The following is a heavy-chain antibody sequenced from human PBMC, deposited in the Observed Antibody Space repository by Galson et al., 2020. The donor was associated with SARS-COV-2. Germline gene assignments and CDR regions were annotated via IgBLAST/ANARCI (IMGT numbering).Heavy chain of an antibody. V-gene: IGHV4-4*07. CDR1: GGSISSYY. J-gene: IGHJ4*02. CDR3: ASGYSYGYDY. Sequence: ETSETLFLTCTVSGGSISSYYWSWIRQPAGKGLEWIVRIYTSGSTNYNPSLKSRVTMSVDTSKNQFSLKLSSVTAADTAVYYCASGYSYGYDYWGQGTLVTVSS. D-gene: IGHD5-18*01. CDR2: IYTSGST.